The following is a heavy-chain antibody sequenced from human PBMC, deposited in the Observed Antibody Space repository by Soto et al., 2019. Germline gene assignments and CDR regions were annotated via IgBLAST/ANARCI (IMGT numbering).Heavy chain of an antibody. CDR1: GGSISSYY. D-gene: IGHD6-19*01. Sequence: SETLSLSCTVSGGSISSYYWSWIRQPPGKGLEWIGYIYYSGSTNYNPSLKSRVTITVDTSKNQFSLKLSSVTAADTAVYYCARKKWLVLNAFDIWGQGTMVTVSS. J-gene: IGHJ3*02. V-gene: IGHV4-59*01. CDR3: ARKKWLVLNAFDI. CDR2: IYYSGST.